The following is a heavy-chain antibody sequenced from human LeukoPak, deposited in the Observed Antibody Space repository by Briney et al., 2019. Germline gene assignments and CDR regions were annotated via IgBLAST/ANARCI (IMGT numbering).Heavy chain of an antibody. V-gene: IGHV4-34*01. J-gene: IGHJ3*02. CDR2: INHSGST. CDR3: ARRPPWWQNPTIAFDI. CDR1: GGSFSGYY. Sequence: SETLSLTCAVYGGSFSGYYWSWIRQPPGKGLEWIGEINHSGSTNYNPSLRSRVTMSVDTSKNQFSLNLSSVTAADTAVYYCARRPPWWQNPTIAFDIWGQGTMVTVSS. D-gene: IGHD2-15*01.